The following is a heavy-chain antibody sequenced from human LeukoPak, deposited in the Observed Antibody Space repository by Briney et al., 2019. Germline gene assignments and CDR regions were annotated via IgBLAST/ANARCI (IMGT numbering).Heavy chain of an antibody. Sequence: SETLSLTCAVSGGSISSSNWWSWVRQPPGKGLEWIGEIYHSGSTNYNPSLKSRVTISVDTSNNQFSLKLRSVTATDTAVYYCAREQLWYDYWGQGTLVTVSS. CDR3: AREQLWYDY. V-gene: IGHV4-4*02. D-gene: IGHD5-18*01. CDR1: GGSISSSNW. J-gene: IGHJ4*02. CDR2: IYHSGST.